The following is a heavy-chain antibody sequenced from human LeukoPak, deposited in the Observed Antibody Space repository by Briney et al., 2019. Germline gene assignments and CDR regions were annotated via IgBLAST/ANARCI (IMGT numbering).Heavy chain of an antibody. CDR2: IYYSGST. CDR1: GGSISSGGYY. J-gene: IGHJ3*02. V-gene: IGHV4-31*03. CDR3: ARGDGVAAFDI. Sequence: SQTLSLTCTVSGGSISSGGYYWSWIRQHPGKGLELIGYIYYSGSTYYNPSLKSRVTRSVDTSKNQFSLKLSSVTDADTAVYYCARGDGVAAFDIWGQGKMVTVSS. D-gene: IGHD5-12*01.